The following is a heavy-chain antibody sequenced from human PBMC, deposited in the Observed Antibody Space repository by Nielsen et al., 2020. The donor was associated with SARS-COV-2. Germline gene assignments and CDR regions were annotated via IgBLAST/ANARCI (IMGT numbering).Heavy chain of an antibody. Sequence: GGSLRLSCAASGFTFSSYDMHWVRQATGKGLEWVSAIGTAGDTYYPGSVKGRFTISRDNAKNSLYLQMNSLTVEDTAVYYCARRLSSGTYTPDYWGQGTLVTVSS. J-gene: IGHJ4*02. CDR3: ARRLSSGTYTPDY. CDR2: IGTAGDT. V-gene: IGHV3-13*01. D-gene: IGHD1-26*01. CDR1: GFTFSSYD.